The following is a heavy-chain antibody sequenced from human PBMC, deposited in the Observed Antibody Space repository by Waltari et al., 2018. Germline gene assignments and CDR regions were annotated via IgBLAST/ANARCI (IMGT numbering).Heavy chain of an antibody. V-gene: IGHV4-59*01. CDR2: IYYSGST. CDR1: GGSISSYY. Sequence: QVQLQESGPGLVKPSETLSLTCTVSGGSISSYYWSWIRQPPGKGLEWIGYIYYSGSTNYNPSLKSRVTISVDTSKNQFSLKLSSVTAADTAVYYCARGVVEKWLVRGSYMDVWGKGTTVTVSS. J-gene: IGHJ6*03. D-gene: IGHD6-19*01. CDR3: ARGVVEKWLVRGSYMDV.